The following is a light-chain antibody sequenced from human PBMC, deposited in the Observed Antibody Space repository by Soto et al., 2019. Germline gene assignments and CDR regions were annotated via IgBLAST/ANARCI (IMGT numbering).Light chain of an antibody. CDR2: GTS. CDR1: QSISSSF. J-gene: IGKJ1*01. V-gene: IGKV3-20*01. CDR3: QRYDSFRT. Sequence: EILLAQSPGSLSLSPGGIATLSCRASQSISSSFLVWYQHKPGQAPRLLIHGTSNRATGIPDRFSGSGSGTDFTLTITRLEPEDFAMYYCQRYDSFRTFGQGTKVDIK.